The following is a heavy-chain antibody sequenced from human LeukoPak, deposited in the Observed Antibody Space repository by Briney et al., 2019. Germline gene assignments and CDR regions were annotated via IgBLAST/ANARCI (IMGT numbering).Heavy chain of an antibody. J-gene: IGHJ3*02. CDR1: GGSIRSYY. V-gene: IGHV4-59*08. D-gene: IGHD3-16*01. CDR2: IYSSGTT. Sequence: PSETLSLTCTVAGGSIRSYYWSWIRQPPGKGLEWIGYIYSSGTTYYNPSLKSRVTIPLDTSKTQFSLKLSSVTAADTAIYYCSGHVWLGPFDIWGQGTMVTVSS. CDR3: SGHVWLGPFDI.